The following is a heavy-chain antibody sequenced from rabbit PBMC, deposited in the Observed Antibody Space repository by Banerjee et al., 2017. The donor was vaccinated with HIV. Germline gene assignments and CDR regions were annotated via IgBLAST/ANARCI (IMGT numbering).Heavy chain of an antibody. CDR1: GFSFSSTYY. CDR3: ARDGGWTGFNL. CDR2: IYTGSSDTT. D-gene: IGHD4-1*01. V-gene: IGHV1S40*01. J-gene: IGHJ4*01. Sequence: QSLEESGGDLVKPGASLTLTCTASGFSFSSTYYLCWVRQAPGKGLEWIACIYTGSSDTTYFASWAKGRFTISKTSSTTVTLQMTSLTAADTATYFCARDGGWTGFNLWGQGTLVTVS.